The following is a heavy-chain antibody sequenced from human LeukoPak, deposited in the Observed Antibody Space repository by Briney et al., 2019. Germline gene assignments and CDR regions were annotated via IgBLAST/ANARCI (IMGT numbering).Heavy chain of an antibody. CDR3: VKDPQGDDILAGYFDY. D-gene: IGHD3-9*01. V-gene: IGHV3-64D*06. CDR1: GFTFSSYA. Sequence: GGSLRLSCSASGFTFSSYAMHWVRQAPGKGLEYVSAISSNGGSTYYADSVKGRFTISRDNSKNTLYLQMSSLRAEDTAVYYCVKDPQGDDILAGYFDYWGQGTLVTVSS. J-gene: IGHJ4*02. CDR2: ISSNGGST.